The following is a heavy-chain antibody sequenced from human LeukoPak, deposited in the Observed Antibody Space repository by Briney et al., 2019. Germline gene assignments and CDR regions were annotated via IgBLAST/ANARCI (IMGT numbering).Heavy chain of an antibody. Sequence: PGGSLRLSCAASRFTFSDYYMSWIRQAPGKGLEWVSYISSSGSTIYYADSVKGRFTISRDNAKNSLYLQMNSLRAEDTAVYYCARDTYSQITLLWFGSFMDVWGQGTTVTVSS. CDR1: RFTFSDYY. V-gene: IGHV3-11*01. CDR2: ISSSGSTI. J-gene: IGHJ6*02. CDR3: ARDTYSQITLLWFGSFMDV. D-gene: IGHD3-10*01.